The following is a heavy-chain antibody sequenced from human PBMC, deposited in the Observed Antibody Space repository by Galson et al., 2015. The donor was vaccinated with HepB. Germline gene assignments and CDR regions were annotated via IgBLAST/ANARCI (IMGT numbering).Heavy chain of an antibody. D-gene: IGHD6-19*01. CDR1: GCTFSTYW. V-gene: IGHV3-7*03. CDR2: IKQDGSEK. CDR3: ARHYFSAWPDTPLDY. J-gene: IGHJ4*02. Sequence: SLRLSCAASGCTFSTYWMSWVRQAPGKGLGWVASIKQDGSEKYYVDSVKGRFTISRDNAKNSLYLQMNSLRAEDTAVYYCARHYFSAWPDTPLDYWGQGTLVTVSS.